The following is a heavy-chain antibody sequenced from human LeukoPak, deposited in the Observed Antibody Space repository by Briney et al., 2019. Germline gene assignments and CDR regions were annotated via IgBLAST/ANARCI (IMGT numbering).Heavy chain of an antibody. CDR2: ITGSGGNT. CDR3: AKWGDYDVLTGYYVSDY. D-gene: IGHD3-9*01. Sequence: GGSLGHSCAASGFTFSNYAMSWVRQAPGKGLEWVSAITGSGGNTYYADSVKGRFTISRDNSKNTVFLQMNSLRAEDTAVYYCAKWGDYDVLTGYYVSDYWGQGTLVTVSS. CDR1: GFTFSNYA. J-gene: IGHJ4*02. V-gene: IGHV3-23*01.